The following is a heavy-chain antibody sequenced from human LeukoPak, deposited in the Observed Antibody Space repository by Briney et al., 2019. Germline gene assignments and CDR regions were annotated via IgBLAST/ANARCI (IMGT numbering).Heavy chain of an antibody. D-gene: IGHD6-13*01. Sequence: PGRSLRLSCAASGFTFDDYAMHWVRQAPGKGLEWVSGISWNSGSIGYADSVKGRFTISRDNAKNSLYLQMNSLRAEDTAVYYCARGAWISSWYPYWGQGTLVTVSS. CDR2: ISWNSGSI. J-gene: IGHJ4*02. CDR3: ARGAWISSWYPY. CDR1: GFTFDDYA. V-gene: IGHV3-9*01.